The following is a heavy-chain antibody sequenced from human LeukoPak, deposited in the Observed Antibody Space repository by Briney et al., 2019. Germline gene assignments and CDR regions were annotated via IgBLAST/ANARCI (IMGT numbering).Heavy chain of an antibody. D-gene: IGHD6-13*01. CDR2: IYYSGST. V-gene: IGHV4-39*01. Sequence: PSETLSLTCTVSGGSISSSSYYWGWIRQPPGKGLEWIGSIYYSGSTYYNPSLKSRVTISVDTSKNQFSLKLSSVTAADTAVYYCASFSSSWDGFDYWGQGTLVTVSS. CDR1: GGSISSSSYY. J-gene: IGHJ4*02. CDR3: ASFSSSWDGFDY.